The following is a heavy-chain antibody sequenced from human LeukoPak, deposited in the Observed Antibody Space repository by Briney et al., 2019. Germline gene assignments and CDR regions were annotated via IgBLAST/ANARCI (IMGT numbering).Heavy chain of an antibody. D-gene: IGHD2-21*02. CDR1: GFTFHDYG. J-gene: IGHJ4*02. Sequence: GGSLRLSCAASGFTFHDYGMSWARQAPGKGLEWVSGISWNGGSRGYADSVKGRFTISRDNSKNTLYLQMNSLRAEDTAVYYCARGHIVVVTAIREGYFDYWGQGTLVTVSS. CDR3: ARGHIVVVTAIREGYFDY. V-gene: IGHV3-20*04. CDR2: ISWNGGSR.